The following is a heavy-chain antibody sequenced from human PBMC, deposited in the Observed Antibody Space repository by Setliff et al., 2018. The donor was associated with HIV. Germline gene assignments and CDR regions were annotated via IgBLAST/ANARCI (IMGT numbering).Heavy chain of an antibody. CDR3: TRAFPPMIPAAFDV. CDR2: INPSDGIP. Sequence: ASVKVSCKASGFSFSRHYIHWVRQAPGQGLEWMGMINPSDGIPSYAQKFQGRVVVTRDTSRSTVYMELSSLRSEDTAVYFCTRAFPPMIPAAFDVWGLGTLVTVSS. D-gene: IGHD3-22*01. V-gene: IGHV1-46*01. CDR1: GFSFSRHY. J-gene: IGHJ3*01.